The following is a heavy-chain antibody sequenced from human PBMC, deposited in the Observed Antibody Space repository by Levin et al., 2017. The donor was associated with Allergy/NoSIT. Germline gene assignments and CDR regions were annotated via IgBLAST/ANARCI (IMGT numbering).Heavy chain of an antibody. V-gene: IGHV2-70*01. CDR2: IDWMDDN. D-gene: IGHD3-10*01. J-gene: IGHJ4*02. CDR3: ARATNHYYGRGFDY. Sequence: SGPTLVKPTQTLTLTCTFSGFSLTTSGMCVSWIRQPPGNPLNCLPPIDWMDDNYYITSLKTRLTISRDTPKNQVVLTMTSMDPVDTATYYCARATNHYYGRGFDYWGQGTPVTVSS. CDR1: GFSLTTSGMC.